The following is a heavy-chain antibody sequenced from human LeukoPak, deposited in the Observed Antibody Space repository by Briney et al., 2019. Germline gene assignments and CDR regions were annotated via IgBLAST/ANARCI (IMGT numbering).Heavy chain of an antibody. V-gene: IGHV4-34*01. J-gene: IGHJ6*03. D-gene: IGHD1-26*01. CDR2: INHSGST. CDR1: GGSFSGYY. CDR3: ARGHYRYYYYYYMDV. Sequence: SETLPLTCAVYGGSFSGYYWSWIRQPPGKGLEWIGEINHSGSTNYNPSLKSRVTISVDTSKNQFSLKLSSVTAADTAVYYCARGHYRYYYYYYMDVWGKGTTVTVSS.